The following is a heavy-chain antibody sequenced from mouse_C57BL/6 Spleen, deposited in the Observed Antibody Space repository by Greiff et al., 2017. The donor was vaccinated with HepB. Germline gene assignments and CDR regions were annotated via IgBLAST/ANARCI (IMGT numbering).Heavy chain of an antibody. CDR2: ISSGSSTI. Sequence: DVKLVESGGGLVKPGGSLKLSCAASGFTFSDYGMHWVRQAPEKGLEWVAYISSGSSTIYYADTVKGRFTISRDNAKNTLFLQMTSLRSEDTAMYYCASSGDYVSYYAMDYWGQGTSVTVSS. D-gene: IGHD2-4*01. CDR1: GFTFSDYG. CDR3: ASSGDYVSYYAMDY. J-gene: IGHJ4*01. V-gene: IGHV5-17*01.